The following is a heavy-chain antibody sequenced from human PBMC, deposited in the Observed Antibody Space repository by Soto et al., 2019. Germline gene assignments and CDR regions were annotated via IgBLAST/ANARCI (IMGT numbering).Heavy chain of an antibody. V-gene: IGHV1-69*13. Sequence: SVKVSCKASGGTFSSYAISWVRQAPGQGLEWMGGIIPIFGTANYAQKFQGRVTITADESTSTAYMELSGLRSEDTAVYYCARGRLGYCSGGSCYRAFDIWGQGTMVTVSS. CDR1: GGTFSSYA. CDR3: ARGRLGYCSGGSCYRAFDI. CDR2: IIPIFGTA. D-gene: IGHD2-15*01. J-gene: IGHJ3*02.